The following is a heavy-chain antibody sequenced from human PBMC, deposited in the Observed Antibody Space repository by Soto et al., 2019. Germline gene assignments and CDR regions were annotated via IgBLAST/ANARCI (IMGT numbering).Heavy chain of an antibody. CDR3: ASNPAMVYAMGGYYYYGMDV. CDR2: IIPIFGTA. D-gene: IGHD2-8*01. CDR1: GGTFSSYA. V-gene: IGHV1-69*01. J-gene: IGHJ6*02. Sequence: QVQLVQSGAEVKKPGSSVKVSCKASGGTFSSYAISWVRQAPGQGLEWMGGIIPIFGTASYAQKFQGRVTITADESTSTAYMELSSLRSEDTAVYYCASNPAMVYAMGGYYYYGMDVWGQGTTVTVSS.